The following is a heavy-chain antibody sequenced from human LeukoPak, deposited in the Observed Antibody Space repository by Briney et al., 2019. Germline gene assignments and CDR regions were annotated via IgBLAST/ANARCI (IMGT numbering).Heavy chain of an antibody. CDR3: AKDYAPHTDSYYGMDV. Sequence: TGGSLRLSCAASGFTFSSYAMSWVRQAPEKGLEWVSTISGSGGGTYYADSVKGRFTISRDNSKNTMFLEMNSLRAEDTAVYYCAKDYAPHTDSYYGMDVWGQGTTVTVSS. D-gene: IGHD3-16*01. CDR1: GFTFSSYA. V-gene: IGHV3-23*01. CDR2: ISGSGGGT. J-gene: IGHJ6*02.